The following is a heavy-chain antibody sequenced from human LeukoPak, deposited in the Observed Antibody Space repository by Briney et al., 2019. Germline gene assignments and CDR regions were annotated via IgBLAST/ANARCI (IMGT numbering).Heavy chain of an antibody. Sequence: PGGSLRLSCAASGFTSSSYGMHWVRQAPGKGLEWVAFIRYDGSNKYYVDSVKGRFTISRDNSKNTLYLQMNSLRVEDTAVYYCAKDLVYCSSTSCYDDWYFDLWGRGTLVTVSS. D-gene: IGHD2-2*01. CDR2: IRYDGSNK. V-gene: IGHV3-30*02. CDR3: AKDLVYCSSTSCYDDWYFDL. J-gene: IGHJ2*01. CDR1: GFTSSSYG.